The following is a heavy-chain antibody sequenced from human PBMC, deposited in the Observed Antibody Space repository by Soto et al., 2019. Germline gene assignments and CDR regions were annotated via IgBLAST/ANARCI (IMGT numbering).Heavy chain of an antibody. CDR2: INPKSGGT. Sequence: ASVKVSCKASGYTFTVYYMHWVRQAPGQGLEWMGWINPKSGGTMYPQKFQGRVTMTWDTSISTAYMALTRLRSDDTAVYYCARVPRGAARFDYWGQGTLVTVSS. CDR1: GYTFTVYY. CDR3: ARVPRGAARFDY. V-gene: IGHV1-2*02. J-gene: IGHJ4*02. D-gene: IGHD6-6*01.